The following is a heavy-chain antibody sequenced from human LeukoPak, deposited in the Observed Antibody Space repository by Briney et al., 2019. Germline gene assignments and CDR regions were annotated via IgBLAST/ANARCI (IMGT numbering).Heavy chain of an antibody. V-gene: IGHV3-21*01. CDR1: GFILSDYN. D-gene: IGHD1-26*01. J-gene: IGHJ4*02. CDR3: ARDLSATARAYDY. Sequence: GGSLRLSCAASGFILSDYNMNWVRQAPGKGLEWVSFIAISGTYITYADSMKGRLTISRDNAKNSLYLQMNSLRAEDTAVYYCARDLSATARAYDYWGQGTLVTVSS. CDR2: IAISGTYI.